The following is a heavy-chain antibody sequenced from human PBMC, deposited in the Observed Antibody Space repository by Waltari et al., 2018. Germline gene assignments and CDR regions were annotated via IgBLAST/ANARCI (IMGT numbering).Heavy chain of an antibody. CDR2: FDPEDGET. V-gene: IGHV1-24*01. D-gene: IGHD3-22*01. CDR1: GYTLTELS. J-gene: IGHJ5*02. Sequence: QVQLVPSGAEVKQPGASVKVSCKVSGYTLTELSIHWVRQAPGQGLEWMGGFDPEDGETIYAQKFQGRVTMTEDTSTDTAYMELSSLRSEDTAVYYCATEGGYYYDSSGYWFDPWGQGTLVTVSS. CDR3: ATEGGYYYDSSGYWFDP.